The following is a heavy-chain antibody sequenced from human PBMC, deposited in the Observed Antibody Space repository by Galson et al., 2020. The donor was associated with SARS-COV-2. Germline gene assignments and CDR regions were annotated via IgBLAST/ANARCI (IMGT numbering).Heavy chain of an antibody. Sequence: SVKVSCKASGGTFSSYAISWVRQAPGQGLEWMGGIIPILGIANYAQKFQGRVTITADKSTSTAYMELSSLRSEDTAVYYCARDHGNYYDSSGYFDYWGQGTLVTVSS. CDR3: ARDHGNYYDSSGYFDY. CDR2: IIPILGIA. V-gene: IGHV1-69*10. J-gene: IGHJ4*02. CDR1: GGTFSSYA. D-gene: IGHD3-22*01.